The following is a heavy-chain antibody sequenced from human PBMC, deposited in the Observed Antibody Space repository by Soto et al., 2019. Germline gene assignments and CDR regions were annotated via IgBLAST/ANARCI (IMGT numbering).Heavy chain of an antibody. D-gene: IGHD2-21*02. Sequence: SETLSLTCAVYGGSFSGYYWSWIRQPPGKGLEWIGEINHSGSTNYNPSLKSRVTISVDTSKNQFSLKLSSVTAADTAVYYCARLSLSYCGGDCYPGFDYWGQGTLVTVSS. CDR3: ARLSLSYCGGDCYPGFDY. CDR2: INHSGST. J-gene: IGHJ4*02. CDR1: GGSFSGYY. V-gene: IGHV4-34*01.